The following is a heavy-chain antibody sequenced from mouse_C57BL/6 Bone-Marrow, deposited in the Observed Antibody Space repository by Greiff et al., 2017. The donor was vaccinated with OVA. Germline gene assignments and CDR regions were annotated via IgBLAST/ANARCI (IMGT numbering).Heavy chain of an antibody. D-gene: IGHD1-1*01. CDR3: ARRGSDGSSYFDD. CDR1: GYTFTGYW. Sequence: QVQLQQSGAELMKPGASVKLSCKATGYTFTGYWIQWVKQRPGHGLEWIGEILPGSGCTNYNEKFKGKATFTADTSSNTAYMQLRSLTTEDAAIYYCARRGSDGSSYFDDWGQGTTLTVSS. CDR2: ILPGSGCT. J-gene: IGHJ2*01. V-gene: IGHV1-9*01.